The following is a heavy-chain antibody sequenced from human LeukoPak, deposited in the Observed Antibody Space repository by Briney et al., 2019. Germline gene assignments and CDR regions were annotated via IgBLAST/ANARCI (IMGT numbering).Heavy chain of an antibody. V-gene: IGHV4-4*09. CDR2: IYTSGST. CDR1: GGSISSYY. J-gene: IGHJ6*03. Sequence: PSETLSLTCTVSGGSISSYYWSWIRQPPGKGLEWIGYIYTSGSTNCNPSPKSRVTISVDISKNQFSLKLSSVTAADTAVYYCARHASYYYYHMDVWGKGTTVTVSS. CDR3: ARHASYYYYHMDV.